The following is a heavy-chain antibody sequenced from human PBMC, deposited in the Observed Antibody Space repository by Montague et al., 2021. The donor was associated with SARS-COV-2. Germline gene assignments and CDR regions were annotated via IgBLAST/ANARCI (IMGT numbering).Heavy chain of an antibody. CDR3: ARGTRAVQITPGFRY. J-gene: IGHJ4*02. D-gene: IGHD5-24*01. CDR2: VDHSGNT. V-gene: IGHV4-34*01. CDR1: GGSFHIFS. Sequence: SETLSLTCAVYGGSFHIFSWGWIRQSPGKGLEWIGEVDHSGNTKYNPSLKSRVTISVDTSKNQFSPNLTSVTAADTAIYYCARGTRAVQITPGFRYWGRGTQVAVSS.